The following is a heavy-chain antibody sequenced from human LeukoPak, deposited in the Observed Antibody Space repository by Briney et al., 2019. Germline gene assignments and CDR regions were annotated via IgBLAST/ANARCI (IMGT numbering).Heavy chain of an antibody. CDR1: GYTFSGYY. D-gene: IGHD3-16*01. CDR2: INPNSGGT. CDR3: AKNYYDYVWGGEPYYYYYMDV. J-gene: IGHJ6*03. Sequence: ASVKVSCKASGYTFSGYYMHWVRQAPGQGLEWMGWINPNSGGTNYAQKFQGRVTMTRDTSIRTAYMELSRLRSDDTAVYYCAKNYYDYVWGGEPYYYYYMDVWGKGTTVTVSS. V-gene: IGHV1-2*02.